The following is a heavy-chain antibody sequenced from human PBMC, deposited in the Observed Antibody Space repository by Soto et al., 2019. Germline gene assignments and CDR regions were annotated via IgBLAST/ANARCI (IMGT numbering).Heavy chain of an antibody. J-gene: IGHJ3*02. V-gene: IGHV1-69*01. CDR1: GGTFSSYA. Sequence: QVQLVQSGAEVKKPGSSVKVSCKASGGTFSSYAISWVRQAPGQGLEWMGGIIPISDTTNYAQKFQGRVTITADESTSTAYMELSSLRSEDTAVYYCARDLLYSSRSTVRFDIWGQGTMVTVSS. CDR3: ARDLLYSSRSTVRFDI. D-gene: IGHD6-13*01. CDR2: IIPISDTT.